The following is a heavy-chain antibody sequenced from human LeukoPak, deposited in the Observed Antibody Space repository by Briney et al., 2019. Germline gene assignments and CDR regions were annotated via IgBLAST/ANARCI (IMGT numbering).Heavy chain of an antibody. Sequence: GGSLRLSCAASGFTFSSYCMSWVRQAPGKGLDWVANIKPDGSEIYYVDSVKGRFTISRDNAKNSLYLQMNSLRAEDTAVYYCATVVVVADPDYWGQGTLVTVPS. D-gene: IGHD2-15*01. V-gene: IGHV3-7*01. J-gene: IGHJ4*02. CDR3: ATVVVVADPDY. CDR1: GFTFSSYC. CDR2: IKPDGSEI.